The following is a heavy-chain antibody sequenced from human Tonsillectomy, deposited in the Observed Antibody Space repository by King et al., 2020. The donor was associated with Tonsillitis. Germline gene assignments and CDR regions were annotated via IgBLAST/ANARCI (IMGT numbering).Heavy chain of an antibody. V-gene: IGHV4-34*01. J-gene: IGHJ4*02. CDR2: INHSGST. CDR3: AREADYYDSSGPDCFDY. CDR1: GGSFSGYY. D-gene: IGHD3-22*01. Sequence: VQLQQWGAGLLKPSETLSLTCAVYGGSFSGYYWSWIRQPPGKGLEWIGEINHSGSTNYNPSLKSRVTISVDTSKNQFSLKLSSVTAADTAVYYCAREADYYDSSGPDCFDYWGQGTLVTVSS.